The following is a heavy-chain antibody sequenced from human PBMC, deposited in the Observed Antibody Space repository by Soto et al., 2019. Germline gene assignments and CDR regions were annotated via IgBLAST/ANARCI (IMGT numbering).Heavy chain of an antibody. D-gene: IGHD3-16*01. CDR3: AREMAGLGGEYDY. CDR2: ISGSSGNA. V-gene: IGHV1-18*01. J-gene: IGHJ4*02. Sequence: QVQLVQSGAEVKNPGASVKVSCKTSGYTFTKYGVGWVRQAPGQGVEWMGWISGSSGNANYAEKVQGRITLTTDTSTSTAYIELRSLRSDDTAVYYCAREMAGLGGEYDYWGQGTLVTASS. CDR1: GYTFTKYG.